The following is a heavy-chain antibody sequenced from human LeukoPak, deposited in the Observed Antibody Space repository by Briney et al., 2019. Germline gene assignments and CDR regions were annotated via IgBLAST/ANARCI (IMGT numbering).Heavy chain of an antibody. V-gene: IGHV1-69*05. Sequence: SVKVSCKASGGTFSSYAISWVRQAPGQGLEWMGRIIPIFGTANYAQKFQGRVTITTDESTSTAYMELSSLRSEDTAVYYCAREANWGASLHYWGQGTLVTVSS. CDR2: IIPIFGTA. CDR3: AREANWGASLHY. J-gene: IGHJ4*02. D-gene: IGHD7-27*01. CDR1: GGTFSSYA.